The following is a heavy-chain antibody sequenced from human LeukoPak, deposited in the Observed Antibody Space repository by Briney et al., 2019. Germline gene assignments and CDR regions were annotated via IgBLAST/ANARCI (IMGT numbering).Heavy chain of an antibody. D-gene: IGHD2-2*02. CDR1: GGTFSSYT. CDR2: IIPILGIA. Sequence: SVKVSCKASGGTFSSYTISWVRQAPGQGLDWMGRIIPILGIANYAQKFQGRVTITADKSTSTAYMELTSLRSEDTAVYYCARYTLWDCSSTSCYTGAFDIWGQGTMVTVSS. CDR3: ARYTLWDCSSTSCYTGAFDI. V-gene: IGHV1-69*02. J-gene: IGHJ3*02.